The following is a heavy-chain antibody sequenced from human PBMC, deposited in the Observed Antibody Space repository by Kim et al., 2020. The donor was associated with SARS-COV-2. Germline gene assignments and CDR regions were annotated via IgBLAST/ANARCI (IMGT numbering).Heavy chain of an antibody. CDR2: NSGNT. V-gene: IGHV1-8*01. Sequence: NSGNTGYAQKFQGRVTMTRNTSISTAYMELSSLRSEDTAVYYCARSGYPRWGQGTLVTVSS. D-gene: IGHD1-1*01. J-gene: IGHJ4*02. CDR3: ARSGYPR.